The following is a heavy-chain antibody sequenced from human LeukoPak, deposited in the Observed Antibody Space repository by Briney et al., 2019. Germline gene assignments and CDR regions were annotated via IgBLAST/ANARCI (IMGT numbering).Heavy chain of an antibody. J-gene: IGHJ4*02. CDR3: ATELWQLANDY. V-gene: IGHV1-46*01. Sequence: GASVKVSCKASGYTFTSYQVHWVRQAPGQGLEWMGIINPSGGSTKYAQKYQGRVTMTEDTSTDTAYMELSSLRSEDTAVYYCATELWQLANDYWGQGTLVTVSS. D-gene: IGHD6-13*01. CDR2: INPSGGST. CDR1: GYTFTSYQ.